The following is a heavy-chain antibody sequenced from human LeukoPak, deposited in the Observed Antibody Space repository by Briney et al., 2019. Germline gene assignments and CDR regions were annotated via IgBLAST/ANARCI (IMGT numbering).Heavy chain of an antibody. V-gene: IGHV3-48*01. CDR1: GFAFSSYS. D-gene: IGHD3-3*01. CDR3: ARDPGITIFGVDSNWFDP. CDR2: ISSSSSTI. Sequence: PGGSLRLSCAASGFAFSSYSMNWVRQAPGKGLEWVSYISSSSSTIYYADSVKGRFTISRDNAKNSLYLQMNSLRAEDTAVYYCARDPGITIFGVDSNWFDPWGQGTPVTVSS. J-gene: IGHJ5*02.